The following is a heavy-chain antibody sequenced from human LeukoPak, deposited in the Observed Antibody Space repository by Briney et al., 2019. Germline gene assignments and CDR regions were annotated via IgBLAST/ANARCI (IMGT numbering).Heavy chain of an antibody. CDR1: GYTLTDYY. D-gene: IGHD6-13*01. CDR2: INPNSGGT. Sequence: ASVKVSCKASGYTLTDYYMHWVRQAPGQGLEWMGRINPNSGGTNYAQKFQGRVTMTRDTSISTVCMELSRLRSDDTAVYYCARSGSSSWKLDYWGQGTLVTVSS. V-gene: IGHV1-2*06. J-gene: IGHJ4*02. CDR3: ARSGSSSWKLDY.